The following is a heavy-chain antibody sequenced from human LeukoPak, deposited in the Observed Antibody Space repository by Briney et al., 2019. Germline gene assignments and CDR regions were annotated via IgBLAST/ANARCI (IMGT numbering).Heavy chain of an antibody. J-gene: IGHJ6*02. Sequence: PGGSLRLSCAASGFTYSSYDMNWVRQAPGKGLEWVSYISSSGSTIYYADSVKGRFTISRDNAKNSLYLQMNSLRAEDTAVYYCARDEYYYGSGSFRNGMHEWGQGTTVTVSS. D-gene: IGHD3-10*01. CDR3: ARDEYYYGSGSFRNGMHE. CDR2: ISSSGSTI. CDR1: GFTYSSYD. V-gene: IGHV3-48*03.